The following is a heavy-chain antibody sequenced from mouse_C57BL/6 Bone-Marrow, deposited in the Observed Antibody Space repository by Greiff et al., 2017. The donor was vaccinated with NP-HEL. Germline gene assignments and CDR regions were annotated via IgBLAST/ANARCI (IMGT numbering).Heavy chain of an antibody. J-gene: IGHJ4*01. CDR1: GYTFTSYW. Sequence: QAQLQQPGAELVKPGASVKLSCKASGYTFTSYWMHWVKQRPGQGLEWIGMIHPNSGSTNYNEKFKSKATLTVDKSSSTAYMQLSSLTSEDSAVYYCARSYGYDGYAMDYWGQGTSVTVSS. CDR3: ARSYGYDGYAMDY. CDR2: IHPNSGST. V-gene: IGHV1-64*01. D-gene: IGHD2-2*01.